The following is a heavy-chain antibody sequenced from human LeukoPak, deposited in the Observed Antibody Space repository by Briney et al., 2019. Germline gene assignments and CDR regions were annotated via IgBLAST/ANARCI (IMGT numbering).Heavy chain of an antibody. V-gene: IGHV1-2*02. J-gene: IGHJ2*01. CDR3: ARHPGKVTNDWYFDL. Sequence: ASVKVSCKASGYTFTGYYMHWVRQAPGQGLEWMGWINPNSGGTNYAQKFQGRVTMTRNTSITTAYMELSRLSSDDTAVYYCARHPGKVTNDWYFDLWGRGTLVTVSS. CDR2: INPNSGGT. D-gene: IGHD4-23*01. CDR1: GYTFTGYY.